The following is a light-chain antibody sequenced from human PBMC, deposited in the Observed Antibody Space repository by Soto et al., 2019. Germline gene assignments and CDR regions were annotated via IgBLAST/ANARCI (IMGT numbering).Light chain of an antibody. J-gene: IGKJ1*01. CDR1: QSVNSNF. Sequence: IVSTRSPGTLSLSPWDRAKMLCRASQSVNSNFLAWYQQKPGQAPRLLIYGASSRATGIPDTFSGSGSGTDFTLTISRLEPGDFAVYYCQQYGTSPWTFGQGTEVDI. CDR3: QQYGTSPWT. V-gene: IGKV3-20*01. CDR2: GAS.